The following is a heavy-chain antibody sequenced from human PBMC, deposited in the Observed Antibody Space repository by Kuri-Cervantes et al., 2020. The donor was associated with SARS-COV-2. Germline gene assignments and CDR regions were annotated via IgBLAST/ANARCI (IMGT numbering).Heavy chain of an antibody. CDR1: GFTFSSYW. V-gene: IGHV3-30-3*01. J-gene: IGHJ4*02. D-gene: IGHD3-3*01. CDR3: ARVEVTILSADY. CDR2: ISYDGSNK. Sequence: GESLKISCAASGFTFSSYWMHWVRQAPGKGLEWVAVISYDGSNKYYADSVKGRFTISRDNSKNTLYLQMNSLRAEDTAVYYCARVEVTILSADYGGQGTLVTVSS.